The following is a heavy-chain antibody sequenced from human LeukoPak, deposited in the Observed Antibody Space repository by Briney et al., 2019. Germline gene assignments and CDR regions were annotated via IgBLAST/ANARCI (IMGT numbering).Heavy chain of an antibody. CDR2: IYYSGST. J-gene: IGHJ2*01. CDR3: ARIYYYDSSGYSAIYWYFDL. V-gene: IGHV4-59*08. CDR1: GGSISSYY. Sequence: SETLSLTCTVSGGSISSYYWSWIRQPPGKGLEWIGYIYYSGSTNYNPSLKSRVTISVDTSKNQFFLKLSSVTAADTAVYYCARIYYYDSSGYSAIYWYFDLWGRGTLVTVSS. D-gene: IGHD3-22*01.